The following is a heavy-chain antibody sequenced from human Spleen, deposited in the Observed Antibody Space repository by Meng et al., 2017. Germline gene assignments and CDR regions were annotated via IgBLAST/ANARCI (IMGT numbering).Heavy chain of an antibody. CDR2: INLSGRT. CDR3: VRGMSYSDAAGAY. Sequence: VQLQQWGAGLLKPSETLFLPCGVDGGSSSRYYVSWIRQPPGKGLEWIGEINLSGRTNYNPSLRSRLTLSVDTSQNHFSLKLTSVTAADTAVYYCVRGMSYSDAAGAYWGQGTLVTVSS. CDR1: GGSSSRYY. D-gene: IGHD3-22*01. V-gene: IGHV4-34*01. J-gene: IGHJ4*02.